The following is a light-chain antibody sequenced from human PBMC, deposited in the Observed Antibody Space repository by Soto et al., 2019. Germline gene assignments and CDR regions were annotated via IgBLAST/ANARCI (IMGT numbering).Light chain of an antibody. CDR3: QHYNSYSEA. J-gene: IGKJ1*01. Sequence: DIQMTQSPSTLSGSVGDSVTITCRACQTISSWLAWYQQKPGKAPKLLIYKASTLRSGVPSRFSGSGSGTEFTLTISSLQPDDFATDYCQHYNSYSEAFGQGTKVDIK. CDR2: KAS. CDR1: QTISSW. V-gene: IGKV1-5*03.